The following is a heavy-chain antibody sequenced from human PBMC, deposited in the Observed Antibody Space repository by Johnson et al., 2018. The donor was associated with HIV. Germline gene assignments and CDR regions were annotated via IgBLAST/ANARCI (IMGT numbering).Heavy chain of an antibody. CDR2: IYATNNT. V-gene: IGHV3-66*01. J-gene: IGHJ3*01. D-gene: IGHD2-21*01. CDR3: ARGIGDEYAFDV. Sequence: VQLVESGGGLVQPGGSLRLSSAASGFSVSDNYVSWVRQAPGKGLEWVSVIYATNNTYYGDSVQGRFILSRDNSKNTLYLQMNSLRGEDTALYYCARGIGDEYAFDVWGQGTMVTVSS. CDR1: GFSVSDNY.